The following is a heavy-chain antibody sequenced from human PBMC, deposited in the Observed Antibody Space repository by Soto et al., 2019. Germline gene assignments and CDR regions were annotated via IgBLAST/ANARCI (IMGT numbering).Heavy chain of an antibody. CDR3: ARDFCSSTSCYPYYYYGMDV. Sequence: ASVKVSCKASGYTFTGYYMHWVRQAPGQGLEWMGWINPNSGGTNYAQKFQGWVTMTRDTSISTAYMELSRLRSDDTAVYYRARDFCSSTSCYPYYYYGMDVWGQGTTVTVSS. CDR2: INPNSGGT. CDR1: GYTFTGYY. V-gene: IGHV1-2*04. D-gene: IGHD2-2*01. J-gene: IGHJ6*02.